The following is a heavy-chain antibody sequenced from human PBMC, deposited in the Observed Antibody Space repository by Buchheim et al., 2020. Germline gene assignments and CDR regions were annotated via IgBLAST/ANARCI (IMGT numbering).Heavy chain of an antibody. D-gene: IGHD2-2*01. V-gene: IGHV1-46*03. Sequence: QVQLVQSGAEVKKPGASVKVSCKASGYTFTSYYMHWVRQAPGQGLEWMGIINPSGGSTSYAQKFQGRVTMTRDTSTSPVYMELSSLRSEDTAVYYCARSAPCSTSCYGGYYYYYGMDVWGQGTT. CDR1: GYTFTSYY. CDR2: INPSGGST. J-gene: IGHJ6*02. CDR3: ARSAPCSTSCYGGYYYYYGMDV.